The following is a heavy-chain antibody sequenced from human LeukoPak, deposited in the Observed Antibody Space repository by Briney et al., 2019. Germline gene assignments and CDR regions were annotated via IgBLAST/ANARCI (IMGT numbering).Heavy chain of an antibody. Sequence: ASVKVSCKVSGYTLTELSMHWVRQAPGKGLEWMGGFDPEDGETIYAQKFQGRVTKTEDTSTDTAYMELNSLRSEDTAVYYCVTGLDVLTGWDAFDIWGQGTMITVSS. CDR3: VTGLDVLTGWDAFDI. J-gene: IGHJ3*02. CDR2: FDPEDGET. V-gene: IGHV1-24*01. D-gene: IGHD3-9*01. CDR1: GYTLTELS.